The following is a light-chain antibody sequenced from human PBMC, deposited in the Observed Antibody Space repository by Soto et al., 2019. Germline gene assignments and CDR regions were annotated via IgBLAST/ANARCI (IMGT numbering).Light chain of an antibody. Sequence: QAVLPQPPSVSAAPGQQVTISCSRSSSNIGNDYVSWYQQLPGTAPKLLIYDNNKRAAGIPDRFSGSESGTSATLGITGLQTGDEADYYCGRWDSRLSTYVFGPGPKVTLL. CDR3: GRWDSRLSTYV. CDR1: SSNIGNDY. V-gene: IGLV1-51*01. J-gene: IGLJ1*01. CDR2: DNN.